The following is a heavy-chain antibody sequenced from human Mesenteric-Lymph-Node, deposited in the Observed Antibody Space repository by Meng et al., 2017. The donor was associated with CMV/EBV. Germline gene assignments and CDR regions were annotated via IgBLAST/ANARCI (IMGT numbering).Heavy chain of an antibody. CDR1: GFTFSSYG. CDR3: AKLPGYCSGGSCYGGDY. CDR2: IRYDGSNK. Sequence: SCAASGFTFSSYGMHWVRQAPGKGLEWVAFIRYDGSNKYYADSVKGRFTISRDNSKNTLYLQMNSLRAEDTAVYYCAKLPGYCSGGSCYGGDYWGQGTLVTVSS. D-gene: IGHD2-15*01. V-gene: IGHV3-30*02. J-gene: IGHJ4*02.